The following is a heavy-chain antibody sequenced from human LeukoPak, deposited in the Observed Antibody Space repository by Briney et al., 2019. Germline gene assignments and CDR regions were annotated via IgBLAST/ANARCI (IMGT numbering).Heavy chain of an antibody. CDR3: ARGRQQLVEGTFDY. V-gene: IGHV3-23*01. Sequence: PGGSLRLSCAASGFTFSSYAMSWVRQAPGKGLEWVSAISGSGGSTYYADSVKGRFTISRDNSKNTLYLQMNSLRAEDTAVYYCARGRQQLVEGTFDYWGQGTLVTVSS. CDR1: GFTFSSYA. CDR2: ISGSGGST. J-gene: IGHJ4*02. D-gene: IGHD6-13*01.